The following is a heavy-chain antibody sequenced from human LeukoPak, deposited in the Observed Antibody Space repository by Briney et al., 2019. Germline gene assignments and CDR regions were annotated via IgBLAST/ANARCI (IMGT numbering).Heavy chain of an antibody. J-gene: IGHJ6*03. V-gene: IGHV7-4-1*02. CDR1: GYTFTSYA. CDR3: ARGSKPYYYYYYMDV. CDR2: INTNTGNP. Sequence: AASVKVSCKASGYTFTSYAMNWVRQAPGQGLEWMGWINTNTGNPTYAQGFTGRFVFSLDTSVSTAYLQISSLKAEDTAVYYCARGSKPYYYYYYMDVWGKGTTVTVSS. D-gene: IGHD1-14*01.